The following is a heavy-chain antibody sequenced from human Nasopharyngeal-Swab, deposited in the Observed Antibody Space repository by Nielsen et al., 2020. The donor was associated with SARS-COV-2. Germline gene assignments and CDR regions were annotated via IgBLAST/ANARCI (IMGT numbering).Heavy chain of an antibody. CDR3: ARGKYYRTWSPEFDY. D-gene: IGHD2/OR15-2a*01. J-gene: IGHJ4*02. Sequence: GESLKISCAASGFTFSSYSMKWVRQAPGKGLEWVSSIIGSGSNIYYADSVKGRFTISRDNAKNSLFLQMNSLRAEDTAVYYCARGKYYRTWSPEFDYWGQGTLVTVSS. V-gene: IGHV3-21*01. CDR1: GFTFSSYS. CDR2: IIGSGSNI.